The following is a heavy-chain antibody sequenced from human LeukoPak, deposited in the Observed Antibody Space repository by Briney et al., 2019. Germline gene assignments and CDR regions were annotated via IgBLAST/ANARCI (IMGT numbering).Heavy chain of an antibody. V-gene: IGHV5-51*01. Sequence: GESLKISCKGSGYSFTSYWIGWVRQMPGKGLEWMGIIYPGDSDTRYSPSLQGQVTISADKSISTAYLQWSSLKASDTAMYYCARSRSLPTSYYYYGMDVWGQGTTVTVSS. CDR2: IYPGDSDT. CDR3: ARSRSLPTSYYYYGMDV. D-gene: IGHD2/OR15-2a*01. CDR1: GYSFTSYW. J-gene: IGHJ6*02.